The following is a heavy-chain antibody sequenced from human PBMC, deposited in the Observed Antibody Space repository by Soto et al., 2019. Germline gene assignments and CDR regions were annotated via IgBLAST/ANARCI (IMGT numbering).Heavy chain of an antibody. CDR3: VRDAEYTSVFDY. J-gene: IGHJ4*02. V-gene: IGHV3-30-3*01. CDR2: ISYDGGTE. Sequence: QVQLVESGGGVVQPGRSLRLSCAASGFIFNSYGIHWVRHTPGKGLEWLSFISYDGGTESYADSVKGRFTISRDNSKNTLFLQMNSLKGGDTAVYYCVRDAEYTSVFDYWGQGTLVTVSS. D-gene: IGHD5-18*01. CDR1: GFIFNSYG.